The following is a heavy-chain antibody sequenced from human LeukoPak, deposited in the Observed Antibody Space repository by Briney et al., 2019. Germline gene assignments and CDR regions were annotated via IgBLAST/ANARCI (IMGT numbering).Heavy chain of an antibody. D-gene: IGHD3-22*01. Sequence: ASVKVSCKASGYTFTNYWISWLRQAPGQGLEGMGWISAYTGNTNYAQNFQGRVTMTTDTSTSTAFMELRSLRSDDTAVYYCARSGVGYFYDNTGYYPLDYWGQGTLVTVSS. CDR1: GYTFTNYW. CDR2: ISAYTGNT. CDR3: ARSGVGYFYDNTGYYPLDY. J-gene: IGHJ4*02. V-gene: IGHV1-18*01.